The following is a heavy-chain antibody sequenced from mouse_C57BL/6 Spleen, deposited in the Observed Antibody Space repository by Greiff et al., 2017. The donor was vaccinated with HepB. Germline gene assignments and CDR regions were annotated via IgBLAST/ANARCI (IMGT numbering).Heavy chain of an antibody. CDR1: GYSITSGYY. CDR2: ISYDGSN. CDR3: ARGEAYYSNPFDY. Sequence: EVKLVESGPGLVKPSQSLSLTCSVTGYSITSGYYWNWIRQFPGNKLEWMGYISYDGSNNYNPSLKNRISITRDTSKNQFFLKLNSVTTEDTATYYCARGEAYYSNPFDYWGQGTTLTVSS. J-gene: IGHJ2*01. V-gene: IGHV3-6*01. D-gene: IGHD2-5*01.